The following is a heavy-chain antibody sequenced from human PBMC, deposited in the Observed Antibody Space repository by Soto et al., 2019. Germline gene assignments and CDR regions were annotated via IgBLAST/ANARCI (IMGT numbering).Heavy chain of an antibody. Sequence: GGSLRLSCSASGFTFEDFAMHWVRRVPGKGLEWVAGNRWNGEAVGYAASVKGRCTSSRGNAKKLLFLQMNSLRVDDTALYYCVKDGEAASPGWFDTWGQGTQVTVSS. V-gene: IGHV3-9*01. CDR2: NRWNGEAV. CDR3: VKDGEAASPGWFDT. CDR1: GFTFEDFA. D-gene: IGHD6-6*01. J-gene: IGHJ5*02.